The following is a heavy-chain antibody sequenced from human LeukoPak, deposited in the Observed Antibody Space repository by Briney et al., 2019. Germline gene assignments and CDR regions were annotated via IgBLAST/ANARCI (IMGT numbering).Heavy chain of an antibody. CDR3: AIGIRGYSGYALDY. Sequence: GGSLRLSCAASGFTFSSYGMHWVRQAPGKGLEWVAVISYDGSNKYYADSVKGRFTISRDNSKNTLYLQMNSLRAEDTAVYYCAIGIRGYSGYALDYWGQGTLVTVSS. CDR1: GFTFSSYG. D-gene: IGHD5-12*01. CDR2: ISYDGSNK. V-gene: IGHV3-30*03. J-gene: IGHJ4*02.